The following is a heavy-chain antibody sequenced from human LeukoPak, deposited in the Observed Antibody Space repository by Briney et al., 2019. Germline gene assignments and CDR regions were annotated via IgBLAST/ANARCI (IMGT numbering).Heavy chain of an antibody. CDR1: GYTFTSYG. CDR2: ISAYNGNT. V-gene: IGHV1-18*01. Sequence: ASVKVSCKASGYTFTSYGISWVRQAPGQGLEWMGWISAYNGNTNYAQKLQGRVTMTTDTSTSTAYMELRSLRSDDTAVYYCAKGSGSPNQVYYYYYMDVWGKGTTVTISS. D-gene: IGHD1-26*01. J-gene: IGHJ6*03. CDR3: AKGSGSPNQVYYYYYMDV.